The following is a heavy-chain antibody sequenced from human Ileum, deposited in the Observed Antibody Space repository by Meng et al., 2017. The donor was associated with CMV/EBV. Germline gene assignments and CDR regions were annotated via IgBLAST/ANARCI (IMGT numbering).Heavy chain of an antibody. CDR3: ARGLASGWPDY. D-gene: IGHD3/OR15-3a*01. CDR1: DGSISSSY. CDR2: IHTSGTT. V-gene: IGHV4-4*07. J-gene: IGHJ4*02. Sequence: AQLQESGPGLVTPSATLSLTCTVSDGSISSSYWSWSRQSAGKGLEWIGRIHTSGTTNYNPSLKSRVTLSLDTSKDQFSLKLTSVTAADTAIYYCARGLASGWPDYWGQGTLVTVSS.